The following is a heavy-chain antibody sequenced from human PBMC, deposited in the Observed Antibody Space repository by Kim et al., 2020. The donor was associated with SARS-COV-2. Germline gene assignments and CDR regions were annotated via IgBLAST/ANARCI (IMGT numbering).Heavy chain of an antibody. V-gene: IGHV4-31*03. CDR2: IYHTGST. CDR3: PRGAVSSAGGDF. J-gene: IGHJ4*02. D-gene: IGHD3-16*01. CDR1: GGSIISGGAY. Sequence: SETLSLTCSVSGGSIISGGAYWNWIRQHPGRGLEWIGYIYHTGSTYSNSSLKSRVTISVDTSKNQFSLRLASVTAADTAVYYCPRGAVSSAGGDFWGQGT.